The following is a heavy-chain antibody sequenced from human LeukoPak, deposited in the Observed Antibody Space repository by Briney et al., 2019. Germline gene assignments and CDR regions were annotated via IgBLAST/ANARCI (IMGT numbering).Heavy chain of an antibody. CDR3: ARDKGPYWYFDL. CDR2: IYNSGST. V-gene: IGHV4-59*01. CDR1: DGSITSYY. J-gene: IGHJ2*01. Sequence: KSSETLSLTCTVSDGSITSYYWNWIRQPPGKGRKGIGNIYNSGSTDYNPSLKSRVNISVNSSKNQISLKLTSVTAADTAVYYCARDKGPYWYFDLWGRGTLVTVSS.